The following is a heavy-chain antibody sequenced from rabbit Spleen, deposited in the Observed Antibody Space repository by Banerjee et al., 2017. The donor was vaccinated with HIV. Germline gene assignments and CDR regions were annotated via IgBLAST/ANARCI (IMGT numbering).Heavy chain of an antibody. Sequence: QEQLEESGGGLVKPGASLTLTCTASGVSFSFSSYMCWVRQAPGKGLEWIACIEVGSSGSTYYASWAKGRFTISETSSTTVTLQVTRLTAADTATYFCARDTSSSFSSYGMDLWGQGTLVTVS. CDR1: GVSFSFSSY. CDR2: IEVGSSGST. CDR3: ARDTSSSFSSYGMDL. D-gene: IGHD1-1*01. V-gene: IGHV1S45*01. J-gene: IGHJ6*01.